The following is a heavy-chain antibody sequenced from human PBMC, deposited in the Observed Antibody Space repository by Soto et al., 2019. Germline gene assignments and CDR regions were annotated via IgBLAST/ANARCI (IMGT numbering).Heavy chain of an antibody. CDR1: GSSISNYF. Sequence: SETLSLTCTVSGSSISNYFWSWIRQPPGKGLEWVGFIYYNGSTQYNPSLKSRVTMSVDTSKNQFSLKLNSVTAADTAVYYCARAGGLLWFGDTYYYYGMDVWGQGTTVT. CDR2: IYYNGST. V-gene: IGHV4-59*01. J-gene: IGHJ6*02. CDR3: ARAGGLLWFGDTYYYYGMDV. D-gene: IGHD3-10*01.